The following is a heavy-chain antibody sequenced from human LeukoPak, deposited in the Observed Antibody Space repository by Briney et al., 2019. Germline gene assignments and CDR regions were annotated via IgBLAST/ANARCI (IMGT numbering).Heavy chain of an antibody. D-gene: IGHD4-23*01. V-gene: IGHV3-30*14. J-gene: IGHJ5*02. CDR2: ISYDGSNK. CDR3: ARLRWGDWFDP. Sequence: PGGYLRLYCAASGFTFSSYAMHWVRQAPGKGLEWVAVISYDGSNKYYADSVKGRFTISRDNSKNTLYLQMNSLRAEDTAVYYCARLRWGDWFDPWGQGTLVTVSS. CDR1: GFTFSSYA.